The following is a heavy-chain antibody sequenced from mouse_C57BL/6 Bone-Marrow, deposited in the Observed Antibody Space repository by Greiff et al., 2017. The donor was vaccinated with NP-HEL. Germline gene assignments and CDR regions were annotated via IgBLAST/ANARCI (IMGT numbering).Heavy chain of an antibody. V-gene: IGHV3-2*02. CDR2: ISYSGST. J-gene: IGHJ3*01. CDR3: ARSGFAY. Sequence: EVQLQQSGPGLVKPSQSLSLTCTVTGYSITSDYAWNWIRQFPGNKLEWMGYISYSGSTSYNPSLESRISITRDTSKNQFFLQLNSVTTEDTATYYCARSGFAYWGQGTLVTVSA. CDR1: GYSITSDYA.